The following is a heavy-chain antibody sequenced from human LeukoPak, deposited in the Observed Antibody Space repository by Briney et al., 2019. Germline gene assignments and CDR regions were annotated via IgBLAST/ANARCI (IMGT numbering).Heavy chain of an antibody. Sequence: SETLSLTCTVSGGSISSGGYYWSWIRQHPGKGLEWIGYIYYSGSTYYNPSLKSRVTISVDTSKNQFSLKLSSVTAADTAVYYCARGLAYCGGDCYSSYGMDVWGQGTTVTVSS. J-gene: IGHJ6*02. CDR1: GGSISSGGYY. CDR2: IYYSGST. D-gene: IGHD2-21*02. V-gene: IGHV4-31*03. CDR3: ARGLAYCGGDCYSSYGMDV.